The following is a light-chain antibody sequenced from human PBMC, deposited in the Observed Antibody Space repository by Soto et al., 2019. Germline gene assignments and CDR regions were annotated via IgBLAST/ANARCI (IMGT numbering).Light chain of an antibody. CDR1: QSVSSSY. V-gene: IGKV3-20*01. Sequence: EIVLTQSPGTLSLSPGERATLSCRASQSVSSSYLAWYQQKRGQAPRLLIYGISSRATGIPDRFSGSGSGTDFTLTISRLEPEDFAVYYCQQSHNSPPTFGQGTKVDIK. CDR3: QQSHNSPPT. CDR2: GIS. J-gene: IGKJ1*01.